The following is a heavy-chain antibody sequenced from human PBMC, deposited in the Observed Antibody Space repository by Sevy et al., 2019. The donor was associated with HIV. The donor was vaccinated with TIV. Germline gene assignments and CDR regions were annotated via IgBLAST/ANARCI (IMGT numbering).Heavy chain of an antibody. J-gene: IGHJ4*02. V-gene: IGHV1-2*02. CDR3: SRDLRLRGYSYGCFDY. Sequence: ASVKVSCKASGYTFTGQYIHWVRQAPGQGLEWTGWINPNSGDTNYAQEFQGRVTMTRETSISTAYMELSGLKSDDTAVYYCSRDLRLRGYSYGCFDYWGQGTLVTVSS. CDR2: INPNSGDT. D-gene: IGHD5-18*01. CDR1: GYTFTGQY.